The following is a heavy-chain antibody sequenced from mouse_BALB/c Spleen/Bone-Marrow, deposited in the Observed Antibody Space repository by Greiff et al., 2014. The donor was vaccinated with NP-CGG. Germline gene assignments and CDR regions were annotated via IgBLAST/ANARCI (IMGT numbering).Heavy chain of an antibody. CDR2: IWAGGST. V-gene: IGHV2-9*02. D-gene: IGHD1-1*01. CDR1: GFSLTNYG. Sequence: VKLVESGPGLVSPSQSLSITCTVSGFSLTNYGVHWVRQPPGKGLEWLGLIWAGGSTNYNSALMSRLSISKDNSKGQVFLKMNSLQTDDTAMYYCARKDYGSRGGYFDVWGAGTTVTVSS. CDR3: ARKDYGSRGGYFDV. J-gene: IGHJ1*01.